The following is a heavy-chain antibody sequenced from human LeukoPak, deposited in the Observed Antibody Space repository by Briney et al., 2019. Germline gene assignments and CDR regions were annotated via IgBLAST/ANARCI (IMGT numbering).Heavy chain of an antibody. Sequence: PSETLSLTCAVYGGSFSGYYWSWIRQPPGKGLEWIGEINHSGSTNYNPSLKSRVTISVDTSKNQFSLKLSSVTAADTAVYYCARNRLGYSYGPFDYWGQGTLVTVSS. CDR1: GGSFSGYY. V-gene: IGHV4-34*01. CDR3: ARNRLGYSYGPFDY. D-gene: IGHD5-18*01. J-gene: IGHJ4*02. CDR2: INHSGST.